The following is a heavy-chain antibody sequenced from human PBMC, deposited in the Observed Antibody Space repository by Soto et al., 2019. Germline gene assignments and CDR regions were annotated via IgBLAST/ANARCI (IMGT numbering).Heavy chain of an antibody. J-gene: IGHJ6*02. CDR1: GGSISSSSYY. CDR2: IYYSGST. V-gene: IGHV4-39*01. Sequence: PSEGLSLTCTVSGGSISSSSYYWGWIRQPPGKGLEWIGSIYYSGSTYYNPSLKSRVTISVDTSKNQFSLKLSSVTAADTAVYYCAALWFGELFYYGMDVWGQGTTVT. CDR3: AALWFGELFYYGMDV. D-gene: IGHD3-10*01.